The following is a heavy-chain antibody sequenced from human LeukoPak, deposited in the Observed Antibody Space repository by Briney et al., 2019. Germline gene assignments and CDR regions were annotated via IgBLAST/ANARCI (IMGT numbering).Heavy chain of an antibody. D-gene: IGHD2-21*02. Sequence: PAGTLCLTCAASGFTFSRSTLHWIRQASVQELVWVGRIRRKHVSCARSYGASVKGRFTISRDDSKNTAYLQMNSLKIEDTAVYYCTRLWGDCGGDCYSRDYWGQGTLVTVSS. CDR2: IRRKHVSCAR. V-gene: IGHV3-73*01. J-gene: IGHJ4*02. CDR1: GFTFSRST. CDR3: TRLWGDCGGDCYSRDY.